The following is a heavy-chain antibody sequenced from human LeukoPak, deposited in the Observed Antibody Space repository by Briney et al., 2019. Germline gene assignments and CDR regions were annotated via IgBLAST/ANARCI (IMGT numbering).Heavy chain of an antibody. CDR3: AKDCYSSTCLDF. CDR1: GFTFSSTG. J-gene: IGHJ4*02. D-gene: IGHD6-13*01. V-gene: IGHV3-30*18. Sequence: GGSLRLSCVASGFTFSSTGMHWVRQAPGKGLEWVALISFDGSTKYYGDTVKGRFTISRDNSKNTLYLQMNSLRAEDSAVYYCAKDCYSSTCLDFWGQGTLVTVSS. CDR2: ISFDGSTK.